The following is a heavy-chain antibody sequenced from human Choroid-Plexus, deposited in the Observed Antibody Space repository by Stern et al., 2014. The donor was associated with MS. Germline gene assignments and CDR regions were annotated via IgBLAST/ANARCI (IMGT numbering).Heavy chain of an antibody. CDR1: GFTFGSCA. CDR3: AKDRQYLTYFFDH. CDR2: VSHDGSYK. V-gene: IGHV3-30*18. J-gene: IGHJ5*02. D-gene: IGHD2/OR15-2a*01. Sequence: VQLVESGGGVVQPGRPLRLSCVASGFTFGSCAMHWVRQAPGKGLEWVGGVSHDGSYKYYADSEKGRFTISTDNSQNTLYMQMSSLRPEDTAVYYCAKDRQYLTYFFDHWGQGSLVTVSS.